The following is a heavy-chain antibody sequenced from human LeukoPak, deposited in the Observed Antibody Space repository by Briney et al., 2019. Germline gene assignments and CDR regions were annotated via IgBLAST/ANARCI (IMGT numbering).Heavy chain of an antibody. J-gene: IGHJ6*02. CDR3: AGSITMVRGAIKYYYGMDV. V-gene: IGHV3-7*01. D-gene: IGHD3-10*01. CDR2: IKQDGSEK. CDR1: GFTFSTYA. Sequence: GGSLRLSCAASGFTFSTYAMSWVRQAPGKGLEWVANIKQDGSEKYYVDSVKGRFTISRDNAKNSLYLQMNSLRAEDTAVYYCAGSITMVRGAIKYYYGMDVWGQGTTVTVSS.